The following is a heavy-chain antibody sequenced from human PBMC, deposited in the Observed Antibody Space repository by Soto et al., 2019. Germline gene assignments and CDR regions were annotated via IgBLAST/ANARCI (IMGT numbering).Heavy chain of an antibody. CDR1: GFTFDDNG. CDR2: INWNGGST. J-gene: IGHJ4*02. Sequence: EVQLAESGGGVVRPGGSLRLSCAASGFTFDDNGMSWVRQAPGKGLEWVSGINWNGGSTGYADSVKGRFTISRDNAKNSLYLQMTSLRAEDTALYYCARGRGYSYGWYFDYWGQGTLVTVSS. CDR3: ARGRGYSYGWYFDY. V-gene: IGHV3-20*04. D-gene: IGHD5-18*01.